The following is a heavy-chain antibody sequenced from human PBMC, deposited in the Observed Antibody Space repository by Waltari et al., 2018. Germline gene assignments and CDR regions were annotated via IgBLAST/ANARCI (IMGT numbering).Heavy chain of an antibody. J-gene: IGHJ4*02. D-gene: IGHD2-8*02. CDR1: GYTFTSYG. Sequence: QVQLVQSGAEVKKPGASVKVSCKASGYTFTSYGISWVRQAPGQGLEWMGWISAYNGNTNYAQKLQGRVTMTTDTSTSTAYMELRSLRSDDTAVYYCARRGICTGGVCYTALDDFDYWGQGTLVTVSS. CDR2: ISAYNGNT. CDR3: ARRGICTGGVCYTALDDFDY. V-gene: IGHV1-18*01.